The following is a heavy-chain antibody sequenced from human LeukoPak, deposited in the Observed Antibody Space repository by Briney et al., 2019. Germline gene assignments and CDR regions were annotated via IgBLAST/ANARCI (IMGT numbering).Heavy chain of an antibody. V-gene: IGHV4-39*07. CDR2: IYYSGST. J-gene: IGHJ4*02. D-gene: IGHD2-2*01. CDR3: TRAYCSSTSCYADY. CDR1: GGSISSYY. Sequence: PSETLSLTCTVSGGSISSYYWSWIRQPPGKGLEWIGSIYYSGSTYYNPSLKSRVTISVDTSKNQFSLKLSSVTAEDTAVYYYTRAYCSSTSCYADYWGQGTLVTVSS.